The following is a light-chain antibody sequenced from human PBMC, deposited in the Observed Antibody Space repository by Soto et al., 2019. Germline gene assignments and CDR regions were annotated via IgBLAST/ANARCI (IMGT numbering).Light chain of an antibody. CDR1: SSDVGGYNY. CDR3: SSYTSSSTILYV. CDR2: GVS. V-gene: IGLV2-14*01. Sequence: QSVLTQPASVSGSPGQSITISCTGTSSDVGGYNYVSWYQQHPGKAPKLMIYGVSNRPSGVSNRFSGSKSGNTASLTISGLQAEDEADYYCSSYTSSSTILYVFVTGTKVTVL. J-gene: IGLJ1*01.